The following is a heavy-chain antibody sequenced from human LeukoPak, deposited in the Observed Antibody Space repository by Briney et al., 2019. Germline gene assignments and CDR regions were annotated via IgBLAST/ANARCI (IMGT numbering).Heavy chain of an antibody. CDR2: VSGSGGRT. CDR1: GFTSSNYA. J-gene: IGHJ4*02. D-gene: IGHD4-17*01. V-gene: IGHV3-23*01. CDR3: AKTLYGGYGFVDY. Sequence: GGSLRLSCAGSGFTSSNYAMSWVRQAPGKGLEWVSSVSGSGGRTYYADSVKGRFTISRDNSKNTVYLQMNSLRAEDTAVYYCAKTLYGGYGFVDYWGQGTLVTVSS.